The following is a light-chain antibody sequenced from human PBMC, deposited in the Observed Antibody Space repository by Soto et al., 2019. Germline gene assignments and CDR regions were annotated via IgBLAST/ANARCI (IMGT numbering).Light chain of an antibody. Sequence: DIQLSQSPSTLSASVGDRVTITCRASQTIITWLAWYQQKPGKAPKLLISKASSLESGVPSRFSGSGSGTEFTLTINSLQPDDSATYYCQQYHVFSWTFGQGTKVE. CDR1: QTIITW. V-gene: IGKV1-5*03. CDR2: KAS. CDR3: QQYHVFSWT. J-gene: IGKJ1*01.